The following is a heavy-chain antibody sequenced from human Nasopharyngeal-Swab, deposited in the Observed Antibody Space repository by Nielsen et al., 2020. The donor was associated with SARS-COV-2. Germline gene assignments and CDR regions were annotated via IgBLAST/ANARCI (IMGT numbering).Heavy chain of an antibody. CDR3: ARDQYGDYGDY. Sequence: VRQAPEKGLEWVSVIYSGGSTYYADSVKGRFTISRDNSKNTLYLQMNSLRAEDTAVYYCARDQYGDYGDYWGQGTLVTVSS. D-gene: IGHD4-17*01. V-gene: IGHV3-53*01. CDR2: IYSGGST. J-gene: IGHJ4*02.